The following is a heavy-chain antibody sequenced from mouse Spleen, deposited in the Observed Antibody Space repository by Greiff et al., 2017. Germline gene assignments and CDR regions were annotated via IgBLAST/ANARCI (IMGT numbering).Heavy chain of an antibody. V-gene: IGHV1-67*01. J-gene: IGHJ3*01. D-gene: IGHD4-1*01. CDR2: ISTYYGDA. CDR1: GYTFTDYA. CDR3: AREDAGTWAWFAY. Sequence: QVQLQQSGPELVRPGVSVKISCKGSGYTFTDYAMHWVKQSHAKSLEWIGVISTYYGDASYNQKFKDKAIMTVDKSSSTAYMELARLTSEDSAVYYCAREDAGTWAWFAYWGQGTLVTVSA.